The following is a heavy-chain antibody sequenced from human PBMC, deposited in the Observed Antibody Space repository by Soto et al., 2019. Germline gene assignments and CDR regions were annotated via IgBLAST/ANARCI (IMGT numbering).Heavy chain of an antibody. J-gene: IGHJ4*01. CDR2: IIPIFGTA. CDR1: GGTFSSYA. V-gene: IGHV1-69*13. CDR3: AKDMFRGVPDYFDY. Sequence: GASVKVSCKASGGTFSSYAISWVRQAPGQGLEWMGGIIPIFGTANYAQKFQGRVTITADESKSTLYLQMDSLRPDDTAVYYCAKDMFRGVPDYFDYWGHGTLVTVSS. D-gene: IGHD3-10*01.